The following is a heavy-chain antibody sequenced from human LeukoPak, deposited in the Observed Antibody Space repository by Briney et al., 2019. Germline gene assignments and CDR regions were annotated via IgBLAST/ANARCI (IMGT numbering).Heavy chain of an antibody. V-gene: IGHV1-18*01. CDR1: GYIFTSYG. J-gene: IGHJ4*02. D-gene: IGHD1-26*01. Sequence: GGSVKVSCKASGYIFTSYGISWVRQAPGQGLEWMGWISAYNGNTKYVQKLQGRVTMTTDTSTSTAYMELRSLRSDDTAVYYCVRDRDSGSPAGGYWGQGTLVTVSS. CDR3: VRDRDSGSPAGGY. CDR2: ISAYNGNT.